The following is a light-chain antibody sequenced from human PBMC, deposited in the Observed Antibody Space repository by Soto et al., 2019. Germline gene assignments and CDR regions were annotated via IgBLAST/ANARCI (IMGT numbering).Light chain of an antibody. CDR1: SSTIGSNA. CDR2: TNS. V-gene: IGLV1-44*01. J-gene: IGLJ3*02. Sequence: QLVLTQPPSASGTPGQRVTISCSGVSSTIGSNAVNWYQQFPGAAPQLLIYTNSQRPSGVPDRFSGSKSGTAASLAITGLQSEDEADYHCAAWDDSLNALVFGGGTKVTVL. CDR3: AAWDDSLNALV.